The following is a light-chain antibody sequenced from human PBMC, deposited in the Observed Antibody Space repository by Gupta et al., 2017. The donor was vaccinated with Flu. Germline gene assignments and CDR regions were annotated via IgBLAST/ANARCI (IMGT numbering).Light chain of an antibody. V-gene: IGKV1-27*01. Sequence: DIQMTQSPSSLSASVGDGVTISCRASQGISNSLVWYQHKPGKVPKLLIYAASTLQSGVSSRFSGSGYGTDFTLTISSLQPEDVATYYCQKYNAAPPFTFGHGTKVDIK. CDR1: QGISNS. CDR2: AAS. J-gene: IGKJ3*01. CDR3: QKYNAAPPFT.